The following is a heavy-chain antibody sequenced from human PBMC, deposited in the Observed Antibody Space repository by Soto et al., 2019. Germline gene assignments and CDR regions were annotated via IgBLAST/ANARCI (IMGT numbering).Heavy chain of an antibody. CDR2: IIPIFGTA. V-gene: IGHV1-69*12. Sequence: QVQLVQSGAEVKKPGSSVKVSCKASGGTFSSYAISWVRQAPGQGLEWMGGIIPIFGTANYAQKFPGRVTIPADDPTCTAYMELSSLSSEDTAVYYCASLVPAPSFETWFDPWGQGTLVTVSS. D-gene: IGHD6-13*01. CDR3: ASLVPAPSFETWFDP. CDR1: GGTFSSYA. J-gene: IGHJ5*02.